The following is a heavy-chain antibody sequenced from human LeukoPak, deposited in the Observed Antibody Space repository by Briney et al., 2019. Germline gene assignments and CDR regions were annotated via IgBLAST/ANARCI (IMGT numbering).Heavy chain of an antibody. J-gene: IGHJ4*02. CDR1: GFTFTTYA. CDR3: ARDGARGAAAGTRGDY. CDR2: ISNSGDST. D-gene: IGHD6-13*01. V-gene: IGHV3-23*01. Sequence: GGSLRLSCAASGFTFTTYAMSWVQQAPGRGLEWVSVISNSGDSTYYADSVKGRFTISRDNSKSTLFLQMSSLRAEDTAIYYCARDGARGAAAGTRGDYWGQGALVTVSS.